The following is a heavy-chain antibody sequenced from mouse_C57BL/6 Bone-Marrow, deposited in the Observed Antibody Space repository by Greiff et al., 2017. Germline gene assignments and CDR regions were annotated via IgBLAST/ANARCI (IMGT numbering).Heavy chain of an antibody. Sequence: EVNLVESEGGLVQPGSSMKLSCTASGFTFSDYYMAWVRQVPEKGLEWVANINYDGSSTYYLDSLKSRFIISRDNAKNILYLQMSSLKSEDTATYYCARDRDYGSSYGFAYWGQGTLVTVSA. CDR1: GFTFSDYY. CDR2: INYDGSST. J-gene: IGHJ3*01. V-gene: IGHV5-16*01. D-gene: IGHD1-1*01. CDR3: ARDRDYGSSYGFAY.